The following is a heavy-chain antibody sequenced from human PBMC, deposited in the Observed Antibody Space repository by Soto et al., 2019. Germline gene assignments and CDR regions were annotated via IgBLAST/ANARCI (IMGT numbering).Heavy chain of an antibody. Sequence: GGSLRLSCAASGFTFSSYAMSWVRQAPGKGLEWVSAISGSGGSTYYADSVKGRFTISRDNSKNTLYLQMNSLRAEDTAVYYCAKEIRGSIVATNNYYMDVWGKGTTVTVSS. V-gene: IGHV3-23*01. J-gene: IGHJ6*03. CDR1: GFTFSSYA. D-gene: IGHD5-12*01. CDR3: AKEIRGSIVATNNYYMDV. CDR2: ISGSGGST.